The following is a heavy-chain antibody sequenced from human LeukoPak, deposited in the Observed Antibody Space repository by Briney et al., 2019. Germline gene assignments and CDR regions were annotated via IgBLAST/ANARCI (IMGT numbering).Heavy chain of an antibody. CDR3: AKDQEALNYYYYYMDV. CDR1: GFTFSSYA. V-gene: IGHV3-23*01. D-gene: IGHD6-6*01. J-gene: IGHJ6*03. CDR2: ISGSGGST. Sequence: GGSLRLSCAASGFTFSSYAMSWVRQASGKGLEWVSAISGSGGSTYYADSVKGRFTISRDNSKNTLYLQMNSLRAEDTAVYYCAKDQEALNYYYYYMDVWGKGTTVTVSS.